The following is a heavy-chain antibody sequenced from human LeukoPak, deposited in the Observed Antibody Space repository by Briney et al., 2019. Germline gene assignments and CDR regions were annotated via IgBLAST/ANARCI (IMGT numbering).Heavy chain of an antibody. J-gene: IGHJ4*02. Sequence: ASVKVSCKASGYTFTGYYMHWVRQAPGQGLEWMGWISPNSGGTNYAQKFQGRVTMTRDTSISTAYMELSRLRSDDTAVYYCARDLRAPGYCSSTSCYNPDYWGQGTLVTVSP. CDR3: ARDLRAPGYCSSTSCYNPDY. CDR2: ISPNSGGT. CDR1: GYTFTGYY. V-gene: IGHV1-2*02. D-gene: IGHD2-2*02.